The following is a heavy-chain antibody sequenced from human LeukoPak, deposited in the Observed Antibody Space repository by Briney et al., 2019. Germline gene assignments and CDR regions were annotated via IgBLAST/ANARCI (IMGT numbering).Heavy chain of an antibody. V-gene: IGHV2-70*13. D-gene: IGHD6-13*01. CDR2: IDWEDDK. CDR1: GFSLSTSGMC. J-gene: IGHJ4*02. Sequence: ESGPTLVNPTQTLTLTCTFSGFSLSTSGMCVNWIRQPPGKALEWLALIDWEDDKYYSTSLKTRLTISKDTSRNQVVLTMTNMDPVDTATYYCVRSSWSHKSFDYWGQGTLVTVSS. CDR3: VRSSWSHKSFDY.